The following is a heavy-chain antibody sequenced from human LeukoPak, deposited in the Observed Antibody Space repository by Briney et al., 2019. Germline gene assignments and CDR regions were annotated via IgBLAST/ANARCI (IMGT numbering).Heavy chain of an antibody. Sequence: GSLRLSCAAYGFAFSSYAMSWVRQAPGKGLEWVSGISESGGSTYYAGSVKGRLTISRDNSKNTLYLQMNSLRVEDTAVYYCAKGHYSGSSTYYFEYWGKGTLVTVSS. CDR2: ISESGGST. D-gene: IGHD1-26*01. J-gene: IGHJ4*02. V-gene: IGHV3-23*01. CDR3: AKGHYSGSSTYYFEY. CDR1: GFAFSSYA.